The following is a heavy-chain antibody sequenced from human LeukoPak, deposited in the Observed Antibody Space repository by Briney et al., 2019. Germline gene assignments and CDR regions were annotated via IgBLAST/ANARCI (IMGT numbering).Heavy chain of an antibody. J-gene: IGHJ4*02. CDR1: GGSISSSSYY. CDR3: ARQKGSGYWPFDY. CDR2: IYYSGST. V-gene: IGHV4-39*07. Sequence: SETLSLTCTVSGGSISSSSYYWGWIRQPPGKGLEWIGSIYYSGSTYYNPSLKSRVTTSIDTSKNQFSLNLSSVTAADTAVYYCARQKGSGYWPFDYWGQGTLVTVSS. D-gene: IGHD3-3*01.